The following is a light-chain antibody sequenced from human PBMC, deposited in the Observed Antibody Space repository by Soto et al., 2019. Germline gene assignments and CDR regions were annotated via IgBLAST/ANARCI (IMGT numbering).Light chain of an antibody. J-gene: IGKJ5*01. CDR3: QQYNNWPT. V-gene: IGKV3-15*01. Sequence: MTQSPSSLSASVGDRVTITCRASQGISDYLAWYQQKPGQAPRLLIYGASTRATGIPARFSGSGSGTEFTLTISSLQSEDFAVYYCQQYNNWPTFGQGTRLEIK. CDR1: QGISDY. CDR2: GAS.